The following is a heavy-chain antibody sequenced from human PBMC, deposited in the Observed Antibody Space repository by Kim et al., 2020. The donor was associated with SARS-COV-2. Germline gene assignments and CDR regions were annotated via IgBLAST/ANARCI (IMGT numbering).Heavy chain of an antibody. Sequence: GGSLRLSCAASGFTFSSYWMHWVRQAPGKGLVWVSRINGDGSTTSYGDSVKGRFTLSRDNAKNTLYLQMNSLGAEDTAVYYCARRAYTSGWWYFDYWGQGTLVTVSS. CDR1: GFTFSSYW. J-gene: IGHJ4*02. V-gene: IGHV3-74*01. CDR3: ARRAYTSGWWYFDY. D-gene: IGHD6-19*01. CDR2: INGDGSTT.